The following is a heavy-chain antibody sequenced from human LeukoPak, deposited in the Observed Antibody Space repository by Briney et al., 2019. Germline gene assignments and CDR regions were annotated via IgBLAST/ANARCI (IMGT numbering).Heavy chain of an antibody. D-gene: IGHD2-15*01. Sequence: GGSLRLSCAASGFTFSSYSMNWVRQAPGKGLEWVSSISSSSSYIYYADSVKGRFTISRDNAKNSLYLQMNSLRAEDTAVYYCAREFADCSGGSCYSDDAFDIWGQGTMVTVSS. CDR1: GFTFSSYS. CDR2: ISSSSSYI. J-gene: IGHJ3*02. CDR3: AREFADCSGGSCYSDDAFDI. V-gene: IGHV3-21*01.